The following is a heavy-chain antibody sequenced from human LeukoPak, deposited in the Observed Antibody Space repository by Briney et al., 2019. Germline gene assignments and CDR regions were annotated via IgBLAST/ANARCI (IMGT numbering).Heavy chain of an antibody. Sequence: SETLSLTCTVSGGSISGYYWSWIRQPPGKGLEWIGEINHSGSTNYNPSLKSRVTISVDTSKNQFSLKLSSVTAADTAVYYCARGRVVVVPAAIFSGWFDPWGQGTLVTVSS. V-gene: IGHV4-34*01. CDR3: ARGRVVVVPAAIFSGWFDP. CDR2: INHSGST. CDR1: GGSISGYY. J-gene: IGHJ5*02. D-gene: IGHD2-2*02.